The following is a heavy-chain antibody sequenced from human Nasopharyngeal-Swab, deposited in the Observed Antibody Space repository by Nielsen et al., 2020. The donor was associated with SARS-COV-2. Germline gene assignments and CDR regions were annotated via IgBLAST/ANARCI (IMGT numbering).Heavy chain of an antibody. D-gene: IGHD6-13*01. V-gene: IGHV1-24*01. J-gene: IGHJ1*01. Sequence: ASVKVSCKVSGYTLTGLSMHWVRQAPGKGLEWMGGFDPEDGETIYAQKFQGRVTMTEDTSTDTAYMELSSLRSEDTAVYYCATVGYSSSWYVEYFQHWGQGTLVTVSS. CDR3: ATVGYSSSWYVEYFQH. CDR1: GYTLTGLS. CDR2: FDPEDGET.